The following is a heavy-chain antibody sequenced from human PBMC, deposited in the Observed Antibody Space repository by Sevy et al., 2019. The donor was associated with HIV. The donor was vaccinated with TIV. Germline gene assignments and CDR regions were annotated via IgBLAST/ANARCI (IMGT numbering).Heavy chain of an antibody. Sequence: GGSLRLSCAASGFTFSSYAMHWVRQAPGEGLEWVAVISYDGSNKYYADSVKGRFTISRDNSKNTLYLQMNSLRAEDTAVYYCARDGLDSYYYYGMDVWGQGTTVTVSS. CDR3: ARDGLDSYYYYGMDV. D-gene: IGHD3-9*01. CDR1: GFTFSSYA. V-gene: IGHV3-30-3*01. CDR2: ISYDGSNK. J-gene: IGHJ6*02.